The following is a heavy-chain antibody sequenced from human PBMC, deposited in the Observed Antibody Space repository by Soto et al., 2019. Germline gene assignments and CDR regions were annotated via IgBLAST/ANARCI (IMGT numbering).Heavy chain of an antibody. CDR1: GGSISSSSHY. Sequence: QLQLQVSGPGLVKPSETLSLTCTVSGGSISSSSHYWGRIRQPPGKGLDWVANIYYSGRTHYNPSLKSRVTISVDTSQSQCARKLSSVTAADTAVYYCARRLYGGSYPHGFAPWGRGTLVTVSS. V-gene: IGHV4-39*01. J-gene: IGHJ5*02. D-gene: IGHD1-26*01. CDR3: ARRLYGGSYPHGFAP. CDR2: IYYSGRT.